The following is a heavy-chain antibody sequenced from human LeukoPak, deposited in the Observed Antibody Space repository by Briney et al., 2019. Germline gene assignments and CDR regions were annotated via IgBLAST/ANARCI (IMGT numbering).Heavy chain of an antibody. CDR2: ISYDGSNK. D-gene: IGHD2-15*01. CDR3: ARAAGYCSGGSCSPSYYYYYMDV. Sequence: PGGSLRLSCAASGFTFSSYAMHWVRQAPGKGLEWVAVISYDGSNKYYADSVKGRFTFSRDNSKNTLYLQMNSLRAEDTAVYYCARAAGYCSGGSCSPSYYYYYMDVWGKGTTVTVSS. J-gene: IGHJ6*03. V-gene: IGHV3-30*04. CDR1: GFTFSSYA.